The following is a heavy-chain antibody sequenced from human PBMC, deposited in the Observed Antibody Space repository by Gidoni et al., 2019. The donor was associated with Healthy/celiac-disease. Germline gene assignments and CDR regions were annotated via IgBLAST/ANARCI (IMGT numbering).Heavy chain of an antibody. V-gene: IGHV4-59*01. CDR1: GGSISSYY. CDR2: IYYSGST. D-gene: IGHD5-12*01. Sequence: QVQLPESGPGLVKPSETLSLTCTVSGGSISSYYWSWIRQPPGKGLEWIGYIYYSGSTNYNPSLKSRVTISVDTSKNQFSLKLSSVTAADTAVYYCARGVGDGYNKGTWFDPWGQGTLVTVSS. CDR3: ARGVGDGYNKGTWFDP. J-gene: IGHJ5*02.